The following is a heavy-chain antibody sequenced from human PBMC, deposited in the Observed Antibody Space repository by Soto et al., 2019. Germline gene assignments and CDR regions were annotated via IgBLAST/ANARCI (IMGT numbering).Heavy chain of an antibody. CDR3: AGSLTTVTTRSAFDI. J-gene: IGHJ3*02. Sequence: GGSLRLSCAASGFTFSDYYMSWIRQAPGKGLEWVSYISSSGSTIYYADSVKGRFTISRDNAKNSLYLQMNSLRAEDTAVYYCAGSLTTVTTRSAFDIWGQGTMVTVSS. D-gene: IGHD4-17*01. V-gene: IGHV3-11*01. CDR1: GFTFSDYY. CDR2: ISSSGSTI.